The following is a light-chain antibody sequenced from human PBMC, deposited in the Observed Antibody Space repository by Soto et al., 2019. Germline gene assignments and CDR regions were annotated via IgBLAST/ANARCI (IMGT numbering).Light chain of an antibody. V-gene: IGKV3-15*01. CDR1: QSVSSN. J-gene: IGKJ1*01. Sequence: EIXMTQXXXXLXXXPGXRATLSCRASQSVSSNLAWYQQKPGQAPRLLIYGASTRATGIPARFSXXXXXXXXXXXISSLQSEDFAVNYCQQYNNWPPKTFGQGTKVEIK. CDR2: GAS. CDR3: QQYNNWPPKT.